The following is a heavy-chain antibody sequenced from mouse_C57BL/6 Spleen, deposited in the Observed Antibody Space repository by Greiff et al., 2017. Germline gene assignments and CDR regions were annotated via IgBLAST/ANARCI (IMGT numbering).Heavy chain of an antibody. CDR1: GYTFTSYW. J-gene: IGHJ4*01. CDR2: IHPNSGST. CDR3: ARWGPYAMDY. V-gene: IGHV1-64*01. Sequence: QVQLKQPGAELVKPGASVKLSCKASGYTFTSYWMHWVKQRPGQGLEWIGMIHPNSGSTNYNEKFKSKATLTVDKSSSTAYMQLSSLTSEDSAVYYCARWGPYAMDYWGQGTSVTVSS.